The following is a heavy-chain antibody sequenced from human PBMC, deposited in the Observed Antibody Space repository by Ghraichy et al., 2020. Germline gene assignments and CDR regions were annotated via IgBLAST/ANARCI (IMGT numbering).Heavy chain of an antibody. CDR1: GYSISSGYY. CDR3: ARPRGRSNYFDY. V-gene: IGHV4-38-2*01. CDR2: IYHSGST. Sequence: SETLSLTCAVSGYSISSGYYWGWIRQPPGKGLEWIGSIYHSGSTYYNPSLKSRVTMSVDTSKNQFSLKLSSVTAADTAVYYCARPRGRSNYFDYWGQGTLVTVSS. J-gene: IGHJ4*02. D-gene: IGHD3-16*01.